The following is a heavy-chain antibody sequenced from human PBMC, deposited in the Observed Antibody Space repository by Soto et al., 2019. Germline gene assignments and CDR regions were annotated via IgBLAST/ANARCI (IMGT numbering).Heavy chain of an antibody. CDR2: IDPSDSYT. J-gene: IGHJ4*02. D-gene: IGHD5-12*01. CDR1: GYSFSNYW. Sequence: EVQLVQSGAEVKKPGESLRISCKGLGYSFSNYWINWVRQMPGKGLEWMGRIDPSDSYTNYSPSFQGHVTISADKSNNTAYLQWNSLQASDTAIYYCARRGYTGYEELDYWGQGTLVTVSS. V-gene: IGHV5-10-1*01. CDR3: ARRGYTGYEELDY.